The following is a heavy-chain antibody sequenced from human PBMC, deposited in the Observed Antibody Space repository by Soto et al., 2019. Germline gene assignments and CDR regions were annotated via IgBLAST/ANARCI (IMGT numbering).Heavy chain of an antibody. CDR2: IYHSGSA. V-gene: IGHV4-4*02. CDR1: GASLMSSHW. D-gene: IGHD6-6*01. CDR3: ARDSKYSRDSYRYCDL. J-gene: IGHJ2*01. Sequence: QVQLQESGPGLVKPSGTLSLSCAVSGASLMSSHWWSWVRQPPGKGLEWIGEIYHSGSANYHSSLMSRVAISVDKSKNQFSLNLTSVTAADTAVYYCARDSKYSRDSYRYCDLWGRGTLVTVSS.